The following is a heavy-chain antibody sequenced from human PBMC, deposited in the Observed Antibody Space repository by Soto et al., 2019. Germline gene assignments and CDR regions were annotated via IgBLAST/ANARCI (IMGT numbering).Heavy chain of an antibody. D-gene: IGHD3-22*01. CDR1: GGTFSSYA. Sequence: QVQLVQSGAEVKKPGSSVKVSCKASGGTFSSYAISWVRQAPGQGLEWMGGIIPIFGTANYAQKFQGRVTITADESTSTAYMELSSLRSDDTAVYYCARGSYYDSSGYYWYFDLWGRGTLVTVSS. CDR2: IIPIFGTA. V-gene: IGHV1-69*12. J-gene: IGHJ2*01. CDR3: ARGSYYDSSGYYWYFDL.